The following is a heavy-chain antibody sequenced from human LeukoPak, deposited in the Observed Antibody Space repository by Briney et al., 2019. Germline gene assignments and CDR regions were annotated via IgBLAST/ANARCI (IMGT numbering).Heavy chain of an antibody. D-gene: IGHD3-22*01. V-gene: IGHV3-30-3*01. Sequence: GGSLRLSCAASGFTFSTYAMHWVRQAPGKGLEWVAIISYDGGSKYYANSVKGRFTISRDNSKSTLYLQMNSLRPEDTAVYNCARGDDSSGQVDYWGQGTLVTVSS. CDR3: ARGDDSSGQVDY. CDR2: ISYDGGSK. CDR1: GFTFSTYA. J-gene: IGHJ4*02.